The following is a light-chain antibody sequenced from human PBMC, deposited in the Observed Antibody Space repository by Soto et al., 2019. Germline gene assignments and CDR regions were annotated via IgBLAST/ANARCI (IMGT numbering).Light chain of an antibody. J-gene: IGKJ3*01. CDR2: RAS. Sequence: DIQMTQSPSSLSLSVGDRVTITCRASQIINTWLAGYQQKPGKAPKLLIYRASNLLSGVPSRFSGSGSGTEFTLTISSLQPDDFSLYYCQQYDTYSGTFGPGTKVDL. CDR1: QIINTW. V-gene: IGKV1-5*03. CDR3: QQYDTYSGT.